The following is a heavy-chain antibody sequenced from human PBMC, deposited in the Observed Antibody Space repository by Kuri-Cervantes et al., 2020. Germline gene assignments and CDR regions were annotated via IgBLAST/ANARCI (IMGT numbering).Heavy chain of an antibody. CDR3: VVYHVGGGGRGF. CDR1: GGSLSGNY. D-gene: IGHD3-22*01. CDR2: INHIGNN. Sequence: SQTLSLTCAVYGGSLSGNYWSWIRQPPGKGPEWIGEINHIGNNKYNPSLKSRVTISVDTSKNQFSLRLTSVTAADTAVYYCVVYHVGGGGRGFWGQGSLVTVSS. V-gene: IGHV4-34*01. J-gene: IGHJ4*02.